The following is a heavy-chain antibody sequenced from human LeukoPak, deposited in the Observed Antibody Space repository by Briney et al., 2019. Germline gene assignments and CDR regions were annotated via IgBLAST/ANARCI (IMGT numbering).Heavy chain of an antibody. CDR2: ISDSGGST. D-gene: IGHD2-2*01. Sequence: GGSLRLSCAASEFTFSSYAMSWLRQAPGKALEWVSAISDSGGSTYYADSVKGRFTVSRDNSKNTMYLQMNSLRAEDTAVYYCAKDRRACSSSSCYYRFDYWGQGTLVTVSS. CDR1: EFTFSSYA. V-gene: IGHV3-23*01. J-gene: IGHJ4*02. CDR3: AKDRRACSSSSCYYRFDY.